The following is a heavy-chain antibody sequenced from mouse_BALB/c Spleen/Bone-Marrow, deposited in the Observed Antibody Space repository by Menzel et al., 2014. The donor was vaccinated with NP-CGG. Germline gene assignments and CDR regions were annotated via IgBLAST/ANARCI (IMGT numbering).Heavy chain of an antibody. D-gene: IGHD4-1*01. CDR1: RFTFSRYG. CDR3: TRRTIWGGRDAIDY. Sequence: EVQLQESGGDLVKPGGSLKLSCAASRFTFSRYGMSWVRQTPDKRLEWVATISSGGSYTYYPDSVKGRFTISRDNAKSTQYLQMISMKPEDTATYYCTRRTIWGGRDAIDYWGQGTSVTVSS. CDR2: ISSGGSYT. V-gene: IGHV5-6*01. J-gene: IGHJ4*01.